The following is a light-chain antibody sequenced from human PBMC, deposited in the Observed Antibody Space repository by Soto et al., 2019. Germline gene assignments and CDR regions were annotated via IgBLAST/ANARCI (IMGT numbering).Light chain of an antibody. CDR1: QRVAGNF. CDR2: GAS. J-gene: IGKJ2*01. CDR3: QVRTDWPPFKYT. V-gene: IGKV3-11*01. Sequence: ELFLTQSPDTLSLSPGDRAALSCRASQRVAGNFLAWYQQKPGQSPRLLIYGASYRASDIPDRFSGSGSGTDFTLTISRLEPEDFAVYYCQVRTDWPPFKYTFGQGTKLEVK.